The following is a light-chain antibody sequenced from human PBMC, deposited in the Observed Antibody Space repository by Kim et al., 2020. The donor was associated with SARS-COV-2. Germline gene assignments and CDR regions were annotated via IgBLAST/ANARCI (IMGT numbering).Light chain of an antibody. Sequence: SYPGERATLACRARQSVSRCYLAWYQQKPGQASRLLIYGASSRATGIPDRFSGSGSGTDFSLTISRLEPEDSAVYYCQQYRTSRTFGQGTKVDIK. CDR3: QQYRTSRT. CDR2: GAS. J-gene: IGKJ1*01. CDR1: QSVSRCY. V-gene: IGKV3-20*01.